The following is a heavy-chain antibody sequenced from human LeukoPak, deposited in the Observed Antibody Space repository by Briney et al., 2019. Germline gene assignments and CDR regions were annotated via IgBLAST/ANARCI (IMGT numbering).Heavy chain of an antibody. V-gene: IGHV1-2*02. CDR1: GYTFTDYY. D-gene: IGHD6-13*01. CDR2: INPNSGDT. J-gene: IGHJ4*02. CDR3: ARRWVAAAAIWFDY. Sequence: ASVKVSCKASGYTFTDYYMHWVRQAPGQGLEWMGWINPNSGDTDYAQKFQGRVTMTRDTSISTAYMELSRLRSDDTAVYYCARRWVAAAAIWFDYWGQGTLVTVSS.